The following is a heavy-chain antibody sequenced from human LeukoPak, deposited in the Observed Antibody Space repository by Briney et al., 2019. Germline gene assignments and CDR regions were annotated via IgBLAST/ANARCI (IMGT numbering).Heavy chain of an antibody. Sequence: SETLSLTCTVSGGSISSYYWSWIRQPAGKGLEWIGRIYTSGSTNYNPSLKSRVTISVDKSKNQFSLKLGSVTAADTAVYYCARASDYYDSSGYSYYYYMDVWGKGTTVTVSS. CDR1: GGSISSYY. CDR2: IYTSGST. J-gene: IGHJ6*03. D-gene: IGHD3-22*01. CDR3: ARASDYYDSSGYSYYYYMDV. V-gene: IGHV4-4*07.